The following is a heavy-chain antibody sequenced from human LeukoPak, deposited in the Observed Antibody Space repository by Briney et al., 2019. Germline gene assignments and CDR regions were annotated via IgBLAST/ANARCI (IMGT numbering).Heavy chain of an antibody. CDR2: ISTSGSTI. Sequence: GGSLRLSCAASGFTFSSYEMNWVRQAPGKGLEWISYISTSGSTIYYADSVKGRFTVSRDNAKNSLYLQMNSLRAEDTAAYYCARSGGYYDYWGQGTLVSVSS. J-gene: IGHJ4*02. CDR3: ARSGGYYDY. V-gene: IGHV3-48*03. D-gene: IGHD4-23*01. CDR1: GFTFSSYE.